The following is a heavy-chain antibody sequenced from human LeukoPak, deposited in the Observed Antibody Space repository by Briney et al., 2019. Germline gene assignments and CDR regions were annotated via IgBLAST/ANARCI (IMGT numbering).Heavy chain of an antibody. CDR2: IWYDGSNK. CDR1: GFTFSSYG. D-gene: IGHD4-17*01. V-gene: IGHV3-33*01. CDR3: ARGGYGDYHDAFDY. Sequence: TGGSLRLSCAASGFTFSSYGTHWVRQAPGKGLEWVAVIWYDGSNKYYADSVKGRFTISRDNSKNTLYLQMNSLRAEDTAVYYCARGGYGDYHDAFDYWGQGTLVTVSS. J-gene: IGHJ4*02.